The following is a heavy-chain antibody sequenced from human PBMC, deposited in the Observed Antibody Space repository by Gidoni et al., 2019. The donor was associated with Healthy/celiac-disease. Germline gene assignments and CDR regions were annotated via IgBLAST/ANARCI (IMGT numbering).Heavy chain of an antibody. D-gene: IGHD6-19*01. CDR3: ARLETAAVAGSHFDY. Sequence: QVQLQESGPGLVKPSETLSLTCTVSGGSISSYYWSWIRQPPGKGLEWIGYIYYSGSTNYNPSLKSRVTISVDTSKNQFSLKLSSVTAADTAVYYCARLETAAVAGSHFDYWGQGTLVTVSS. V-gene: IGHV4-59*08. CDR2: IYYSGST. J-gene: IGHJ4*02. CDR1: GGSISSYY.